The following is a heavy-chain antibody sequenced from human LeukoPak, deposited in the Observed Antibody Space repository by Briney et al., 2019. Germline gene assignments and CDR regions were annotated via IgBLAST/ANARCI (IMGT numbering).Heavy chain of an antibody. J-gene: IGHJ3*01. CDR3: ARLDDSNSRRPENDASDV. CDR2: IYSGGDT. D-gene: IGHD3-22*01. CDR1: GSTVKRNY. V-gene: IGHV3-66*02. Sequence: GESLRLSCAVSGSTVKRNYMSWARQAPGKGLEWVSVIYSGGDTYYADSVKGRFTISRDNSKNTVYLQMNNLRPEDTAAYCCARLDDSNSRRPENDASDVWGQGTTVIVSS.